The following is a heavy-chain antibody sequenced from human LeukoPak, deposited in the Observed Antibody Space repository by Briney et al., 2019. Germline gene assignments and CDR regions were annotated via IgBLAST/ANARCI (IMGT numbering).Heavy chain of an antibody. V-gene: IGHV3-33*01. CDR1: GFTFSSYG. CDR3: AREGDFWSGYYPSPPNYYYYGMDV. D-gene: IGHD3-3*01. J-gene: IGHJ6*02. Sequence: PGGSLRLSCAASGFTFSSYGMHWVRQAPGKGLEWVAVIWYDGSNKYYADSVKGRFTISRDNSKNTLYLQMNSLRAEDTAVYYRAREGDFWSGYYPSPPNYYYYGMDVWGQGTTVTVSS. CDR2: IWYDGSNK.